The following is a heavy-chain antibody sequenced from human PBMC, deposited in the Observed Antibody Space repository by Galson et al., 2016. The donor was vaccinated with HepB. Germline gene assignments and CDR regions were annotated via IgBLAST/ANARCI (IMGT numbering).Heavy chain of an antibody. J-gene: IGHJ6*02. V-gene: IGHV3-11*05. D-gene: IGHD3-10*01. CDR3: ARDLSTGGVIIPYSYSYYGVDI. CDR2: ISVSGTYT. Sequence: SLRLSCAASGFTFSDYYMSWIRQAPGEGLEWVSYISVSGTYTNYADSVKGRFTISRDNAKNSLYLRMNSLRAEDTAIYYCARDLSTGGVIIPYSYSYYGVDIWGQGTMVTVSS. CDR1: GFTFSDYY.